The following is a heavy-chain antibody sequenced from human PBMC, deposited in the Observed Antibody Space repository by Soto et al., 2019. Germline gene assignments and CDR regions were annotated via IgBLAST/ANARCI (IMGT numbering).Heavy chain of an antibody. J-gene: IGHJ4*02. CDR3: ARQRADIVVVPAAMGHFDY. D-gene: IGHD2-2*01. CDR1: GGSISSSSYY. CDR2: IYYSGST. V-gene: IGHV4-39*01. Sequence: QLQLQESGPGLVKPSETLSLTCTVSGGSISSSSYYWGWIRQPPGKGLEWIGSIYYSGSTYYNPSLKSRVTISVVTSKNQFSLKLSSVTDSDTAVSYCARQRADIVVVPAAMGHFDYWGQGTLVTVSS.